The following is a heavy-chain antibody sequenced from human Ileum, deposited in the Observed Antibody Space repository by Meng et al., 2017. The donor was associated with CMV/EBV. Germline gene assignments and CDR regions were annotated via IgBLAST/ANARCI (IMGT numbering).Heavy chain of an antibody. Sequence: SGFTFSSYTMSCVRQAPGKGLEWVSTITDTGGSTYYTDSVKGRFTVSRDNSKNTLYLQMNSLRAEDTALYYCAKAAHSSGWLWYFDLWGRGTLVTVSS. CDR2: ITDTGGST. J-gene: IGHJ2*01. D-gene: IGHD6-19*01. CDR3: AKAAHSSGWLWYFDL. V-gene: IGHV3-23*01. CDR1: GFTFSSYT.